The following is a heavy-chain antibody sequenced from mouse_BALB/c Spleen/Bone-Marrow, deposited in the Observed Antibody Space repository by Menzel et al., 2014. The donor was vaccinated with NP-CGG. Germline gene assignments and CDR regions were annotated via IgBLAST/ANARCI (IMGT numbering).Heavy chain of an antibody. J-gene: IGHJ2*01. CDR1: GFTFSSYG. V-gene: IGHV5-6-3*01. CDR3: ARERYYGNGRIFEY. CDR2: INSNGSST. Sequence: EVKLQESGGGLVQPGRSLKLSCAASGFTFSSYGMSWVRQTPDKRLELVATINSNGSSTYYPDSVKGRFTISRDNAKNTLYLQMSSLKSEDTAMYYCARERYYGNGRIFEYWGQGTTLTVSS. D-gene: IGHD1-1*01.